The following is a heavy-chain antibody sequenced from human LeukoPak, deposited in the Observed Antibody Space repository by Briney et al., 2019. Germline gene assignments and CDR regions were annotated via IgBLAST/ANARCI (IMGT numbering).Heavy chain of an antibody. D-gene: IGHD3-22*01. CDR2: IYYSGST. Sequence: KPSETLSLTCTVSGGSISSSSYYWGWIRQPPGKGLEWIGSIYYSGSTYYNPSLKSRVTISVDTSKNQFSLKLSSVTAADTAVYYCARDLRDYYDSSANDAFDIWGQGTMVTVSS. CDR1: GGSISSSSYY. CDR3: ARDLRDYYDSSANDAFDI. V-gene: IGHV4-39*07. J-gene: IGHJ3*02.